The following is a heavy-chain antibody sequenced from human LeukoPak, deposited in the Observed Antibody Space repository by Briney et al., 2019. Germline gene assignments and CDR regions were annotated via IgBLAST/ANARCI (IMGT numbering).Heavy chain of an antibody. V-gene: IGHV3-7*01. J-gene: IGHJ4*02. CDR1: GFTFSDYW. CDR3: ARGVPTGVDYFDY. CDR2: IKQDGSDK. Sequence: GGSLRLSCAASGFTFSDYWMTWVRQAPGRGLEWVAVIKQDGSDKYYVDSVKGRFTISRDNAKNSLYLQMNSLRAEDTAVYYCARGVPTGVDYFDYWGQGTLVTVSS. D-gene: IGHD2-8*02.